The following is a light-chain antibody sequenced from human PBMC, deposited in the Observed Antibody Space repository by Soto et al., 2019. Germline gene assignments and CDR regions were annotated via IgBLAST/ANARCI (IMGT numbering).Light chain of an antibody. V-gene: IGKV3-11*01. CDR2: DAS. J-gene: IGKJ5*01. CDR1: QSFSSY. Sequence: EIVLTQSPATLSLSPGERATLSCRASQSFSSYLAWYQQKHGQAPRLLIYDASKRATGIPARFSGRGSGTELTLTISSLEPEDFAVYYCQQRSNWPPVITFGQGTRLEIK. CDR3: QQRSNWPPVIT.